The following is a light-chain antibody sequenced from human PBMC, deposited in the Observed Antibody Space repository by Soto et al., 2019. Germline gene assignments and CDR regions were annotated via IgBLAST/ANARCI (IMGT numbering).Light chain of an antibody. CDR2: GAS. CDR1: QSVSTY. Sequence: EIVLTQSPATLSLSPGERATLSCRASQSVSTYLAWYQQKPGQAPRLLIYGASNRATGIPARFRGSGSGTDFTLTIGSLEPEDFAVYYCQQRSTGTFGGGTKVDIK. CDR3: QQRSTGT. V-gene: IGKV3-11*01. J-gene: IGKJ4*01.